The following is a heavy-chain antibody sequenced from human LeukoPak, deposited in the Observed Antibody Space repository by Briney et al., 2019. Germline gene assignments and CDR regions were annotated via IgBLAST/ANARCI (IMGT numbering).Heavy chain of an antibody. V-gene: IGHV3-30-3*01. CDR1: GFTFSNYA. J-gene: IGHJ4*02. D-gene: IGHD6-13*01. Sequence: PGESLRLSCAASGFTFSNYAIHWVRQAPGKGLEWAALISKDGTNKYYPDSVKGRFTISKDNSKNTLYLQMNSLRAEDTAVYYCAILGYSSSVFDCWGQGTLVTVSS. CDR3: AILGYSSSVFDC. CDR2: ISKDGTNK.